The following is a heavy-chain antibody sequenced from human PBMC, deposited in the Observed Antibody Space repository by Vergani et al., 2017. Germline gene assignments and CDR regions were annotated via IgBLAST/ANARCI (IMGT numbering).Heavy chain of an antibody. CDR2: ISSSSSYI. CDR3: ARRAGIQLWSPFDY. J-gene: IGHJ4*02. Sequence: EVQLVESGGGLVKPGGSLRLSCAASGFTFSSYSMNWVRQAPGKGLEWVSSISSSSSYIYYADSVKGRFTISRYNAKNSLYLQMNSLRAEDTAVYYCARRAGIQLWSPFDYWGQGTLVTVSS. CDR1: GFTFSSYS. D-gene: IGHD5-18*01. V-gene: IGHV3-21*01.